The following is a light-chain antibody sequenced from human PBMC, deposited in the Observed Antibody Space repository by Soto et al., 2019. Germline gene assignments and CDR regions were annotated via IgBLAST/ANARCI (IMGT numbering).Light chain of an antibody. CDR1: SSNIGAGYN. V-gene: IGLV1-40*01. CDR2: GNS. CDR3: QSYDASLSGWV. J-gene: IGLJ3*02. Sequence: QSVLTQPPSVSGAPGQRVTISCTGSSSNIGAGYNVHWYQHLPGTAPKLLIFGNSNRPSGVPDRFSGSKSGTSASLAITGLQAEDEADYYCQSYDASLSGWVFGGGTQLTVL.